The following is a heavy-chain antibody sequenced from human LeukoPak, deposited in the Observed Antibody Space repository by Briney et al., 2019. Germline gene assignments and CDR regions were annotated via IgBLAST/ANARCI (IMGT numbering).Heavy chain of an antibody. CDR1: GGSFSGYY. CDR3: ARDRGMVQGVRLHNWFDP. Sequence: SETLSLTCAVYGGSFSGYYWSWIRQPPGKGLEWIGEINHSGSTNYNPSPKSRVTISVDTSKNQFSLRLNSVTAADTAVYYCARDRGMVQGVRLHNWFDPWGQGTLVTVSS. V-gene: IGHV4-34*01. CDR2: INHSGST. D-gene: IGHD3-10*01. J-gene: IGHJ5*02.